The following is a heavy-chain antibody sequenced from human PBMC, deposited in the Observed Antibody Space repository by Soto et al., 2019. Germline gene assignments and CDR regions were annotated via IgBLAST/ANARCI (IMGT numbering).Heavy chain of an antibody. CDR2: IVPNVGTV. CDR3: ARRDTSGFLRYFDN. D-gene: IGHD3-3*01. V-gene: IGHV1-69*06. J-gene: IGHJ4*02. CDR1: GGTLSSFINYP. Sequence: QMQLVQSGAEVKKPGSSVKVSCKDSGGTLSSFINYPINWVRQAPGQGREWMGGIVPNVGTVNYAQKFQGRVTITADKSTGTAYMELSSLRSEDTALYYCARRDTSGFLRYFDNWGQGTLVTVSS.